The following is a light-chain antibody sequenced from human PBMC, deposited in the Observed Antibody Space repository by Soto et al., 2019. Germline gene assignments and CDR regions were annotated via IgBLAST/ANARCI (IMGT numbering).Light chain of an antibody. CDR3: QQSLISSPLT. J-gene: IGKJ4*02. CDR1: QSISTY. CDR2: GAS. V-gene: IGKV1-39*01. Sequence: DIQMTQSPSSLSASIGDIITITCRASQSISTYLNWYQQKPGKAPKLLIYGASTLQNGVPSRFSGSGSATDYTLTISGLQPEDFATYFWQQSLISSPLTFGAGTKVEMK.